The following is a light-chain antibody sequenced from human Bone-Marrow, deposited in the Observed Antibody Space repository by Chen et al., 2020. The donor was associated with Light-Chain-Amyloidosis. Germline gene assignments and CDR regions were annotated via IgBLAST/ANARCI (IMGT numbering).Light chain of an antibody. V-gene: IGLV3-25*03. J-gene: IGLJ2*01. CDR3: QSADSSGTYEVI. CDR2: RAT. CDR1: DLPTKY. Sequence: SYELTQPPSVSVSPGQTARITCSGDDLPTKYAYWYQQKPGQAHVLVIHRATERPSGISERFSGSSSGTTATLTISGVQAEDEADYHCQSADSSGTYEVIFGGGTKLPVL.